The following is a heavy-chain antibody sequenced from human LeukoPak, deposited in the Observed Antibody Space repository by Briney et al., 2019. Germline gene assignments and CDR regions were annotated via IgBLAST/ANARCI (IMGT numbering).Heavy chain of an antibody. J-gene: IGHJ3*02. CDR3: ARARVTTGTMRIAFDI. V-gene: IGHV3-7*04. D-gene: IGHD1-1*01. Sequence: GGSLRLSCAASGFTFSTYWMNWVRQAPGKGLEWVANIKQHGSDKHHVDSVRGRFTISRDDARNSLYLQMNSLTVEDTAVYYCARARVTTGTMRIAFDIWGQGTMVTVSS. CDR1: GFTFSTYW. CDR2: IKQHGSDK.